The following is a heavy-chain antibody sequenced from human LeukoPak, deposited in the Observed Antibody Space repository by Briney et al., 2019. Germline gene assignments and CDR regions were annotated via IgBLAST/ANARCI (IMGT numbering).Heavy chain of an antibody. CDR1: GDSVSSNSAA. D-gene: IGHD3-10*01. Sequence: SQTLSLTCAISGDSVSSNSAAWNWIRHSPSRGLEWLGRTYYRSKWYNDYAVSVKSRMTINPDTSKNQFSLQLNSVTPEDTAVYYCARGRFYYGSGSYPSFDYWGQGTLVTVSS. V-gene: IGHV6-1*01. CDR2: TYYRSKWYN. CDR3: ARGRFYYGSGSYPSFDY. J-gene: IGHJ4*02.